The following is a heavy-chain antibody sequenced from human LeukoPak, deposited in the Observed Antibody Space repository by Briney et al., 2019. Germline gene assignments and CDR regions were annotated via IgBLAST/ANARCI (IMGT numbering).Heavy chain of an antibody. Sequence: PGGSLRLSCAASGFAFSSYAMNWVRQAPGKGLEWVSGISGSGANTFYADSVTGRFIISRDNSKDTLNLQMNSLRVEDTAVYYCAKASAHDIDPFDSWGQGTLVTVSS. CDR3: AKASAHDIDPFDS. CDR2: ISGSGANT. CDR1: GFAFSSYA. V-gene: IGHV3-23*01. J-gene: IGHJ4*02.